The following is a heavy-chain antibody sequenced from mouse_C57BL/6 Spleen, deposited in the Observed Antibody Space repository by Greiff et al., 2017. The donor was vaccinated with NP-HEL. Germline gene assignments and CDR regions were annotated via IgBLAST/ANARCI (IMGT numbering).Heavy chain of an antibody. CDR1: GYAFTNYL. CDR2: INPGSGGT. D-gene: IGHD2-2*01. V-gene: IGHV1-54*01. Sequence: VQLQESGAELVRPGTSVKVSCKASGYAFTNYLIEWVKQRPGQGLEWIGVINPGSGGTNYNEKFMGKATLTADKSSSTAYMQLSSLTSEDSAVYFCARDGGYDRGAWFAYWGQGTLVTVSA. CDR3: ARDGGYDRGAWFAY. J-gene: IGHJ3*01.